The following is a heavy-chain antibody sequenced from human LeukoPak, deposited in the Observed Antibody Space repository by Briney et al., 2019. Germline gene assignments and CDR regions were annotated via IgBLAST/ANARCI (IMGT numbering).Heavy chain of an antibody. D-gene: IGHD1-1*01. J-gene: IGHJ3*02. V-gene: IGHV1-8*03. CDR1: GYTFTNYD. CDR3: ARGSGTAFDM. Sequence: ASVKVSCKASGYTFTNYDIYWVRQATGQGLEWMGWINPNSDGTGYAQKFQGRVTITRDTSISTAYMELSRLRFEDAAIYYCARGSGTAFDMWGQGTMVTVSS. CDR2: INPNSDGT.